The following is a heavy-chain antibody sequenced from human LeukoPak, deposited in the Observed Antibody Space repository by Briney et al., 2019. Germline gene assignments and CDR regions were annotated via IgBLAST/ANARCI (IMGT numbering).Heavy chain of an antibody. CDR3: ATDLGVRGVLNF. V-gene: IGHV1-24*01. D-gene: IGHD3-10*01. CDR1: GYTLIELS. Sequence: ASVKVSCKVSGYTLIELSLHWVRQAPGKGLDWMGGLDPEDGEPMHAQKFQGRVTLTEDTSTDTAYMELSSLRSEDTAVYYCATDLGVRGVLNFWGQGTLVTVSS. J-gene: IGHJ4*02. CDR2: LDPEDGEP.